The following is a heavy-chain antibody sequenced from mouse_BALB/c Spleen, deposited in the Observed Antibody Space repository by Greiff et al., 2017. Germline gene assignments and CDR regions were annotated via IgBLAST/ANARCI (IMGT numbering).Heavy chain of an antibody. CDR2: ISSGGST. CDR1: GFTFSSYA. CDR3: ARGGRYDYDQGYAMDY. J-gene: IGHJ4*01. Sequence: EVMLVESGGGLVKPGGSLKLSCAASGFTFSSYAMSWVRQTPEKRLEWVASISSGGSTYYPDSVKGRFTISRDNARNILYLQMSSLRSEDTAMYYCARGGRYDYDQGYAMDYWGQGTSVTVSS. V-gene: IGHV5-6-5*01. D-gene: IGHD2-4*01.